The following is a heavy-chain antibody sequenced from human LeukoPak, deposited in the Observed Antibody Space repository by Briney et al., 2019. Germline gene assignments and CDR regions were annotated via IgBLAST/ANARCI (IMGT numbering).Heavy chain of an antibody. CDR2: IIPIFGTA. Sequence: ASVKVSCKASGGTFSSYAISWVRQAPGQGLEWMGGIIPIFGTANYAQKFQGRVTITTDESTSTAYMELSGLRSEDTAVYYCARAPRTSSSSAYYYMDVWGKGTTVTVSS. D-gene: IGHD6-6*01. V-gene: IGHV1-69*05. J-gene: IGHJ6*03. CDR3: ARAPRTSSSSAYYYMDV. CDR1: GGTFSSYA.